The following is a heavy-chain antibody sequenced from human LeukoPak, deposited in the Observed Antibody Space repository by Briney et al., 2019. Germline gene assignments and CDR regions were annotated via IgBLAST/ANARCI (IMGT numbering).Heavy chain of an antibody. CDR1: GGSISSGSYY. J-gene: IGHJ4*02. CDR2: IYTSGST. CDR3: ARENYGGFLFDY. D-gene: IGHD4/OR15-4a*01. V-gene: IGHV4-61*02. Sequence: PSQTLSLTCTVSGGSISSGSYYWSWIRQPAGKGLEWIGRIYTSGSTNYNPSLKSRVTISVDTSKNQFSLKLSSVTAADTAVYYCARENYGGFLFDYWGQGTLVTVSS.